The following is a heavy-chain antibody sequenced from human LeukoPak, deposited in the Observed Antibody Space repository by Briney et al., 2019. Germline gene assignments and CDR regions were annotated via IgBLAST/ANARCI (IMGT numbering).Heavy chain of an antibody. Sequence: ASVKVSCKASGYTFSSYYVHWARQAPGQGLEWMGMIIPSDGFTSYAQKFQGRVTMTRDTSISTAYMELSRLRSDDTAVYYCARDYGGSGSPDYWGQGTLVTVSS. CDR2: IIPSDGFT. D-gene: IGHD3-10*01. J-gene: IGHJ4*02. CDR3: ARDYGGSGSPDY. V-gene: IGHV1-46*01. CDR1: GYTFSSYY.